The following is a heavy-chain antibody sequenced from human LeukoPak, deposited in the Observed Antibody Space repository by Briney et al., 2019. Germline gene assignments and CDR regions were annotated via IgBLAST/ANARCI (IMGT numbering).Heavy chain of an antibody. D-gene: IGHD3-3*01. CDR2: IIPIFGTA. V-gene: IGHV1-69*13. J-gene: IGHJ6*03. Sequence: SVKVSCKASGGTFSSYAISWVRQAPGQGLEWMGGIIPIFGTANHAQEFQGRVTITADESTSTAYMELSSLRSEDTAVYYCARGGTTPIDFWSGSLGYYYYYYMDVWGKGTTVTVSS. CDR1: GGTFSSYA. CDR3: ARGGTTPIDFWSGSLGYYYYYYMDV.